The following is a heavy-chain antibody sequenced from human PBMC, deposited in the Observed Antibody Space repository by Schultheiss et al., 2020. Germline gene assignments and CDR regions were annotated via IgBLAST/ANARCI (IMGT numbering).Heavy chain of an antibody. D-gene: IGHD3-3*01. J-gene: IGHJ6*03. Sequence: SQTLSLTCAVYGGSFSGYYWSWIRQPPGKGLEWIGFMYDSGSSKYNPSLKSRVTISRDTSKNQLSLSLTSATAADTAVYYCARGPRPIFWSSYYGPYYYMEVWGMGTTVTVSS. CDR3: ARGPRPIFWSSYYGPYYYMEV. CDR1: GGSFSGYY. V-gene: IGHV4-34*11. CDR2: MYDSGSS.